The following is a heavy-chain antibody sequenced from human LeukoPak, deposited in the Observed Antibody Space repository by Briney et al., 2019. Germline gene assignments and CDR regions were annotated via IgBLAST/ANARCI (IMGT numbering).Heavy chain of an antibody. V-gene: IGHV4-39*07. CDR1: GGSISSSSYY. D-gene: IGHD3-10*01. CDR2: IYYSGNT. J-gene: IGHJ4*02. CDR3: ARVYYALGSYYFDY. Sequence: PSETLSLTCTVSGGSISSSSYYWGWIRQPPGKGLEWIGSIYYSGNTNYNPSLKSRVTISVDTSKNQFSLKLSSVTAADTAVYYCARVYYALGSYYFDYWGQGTLVTVSS.